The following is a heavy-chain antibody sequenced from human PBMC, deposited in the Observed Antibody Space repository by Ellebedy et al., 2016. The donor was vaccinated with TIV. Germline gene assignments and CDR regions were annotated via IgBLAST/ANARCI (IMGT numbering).Heavy chain of an antibody. V-gene: IGHV1-18*04. J-gene: IGHJ5*02. Sequence: AASVKVSCKTSGYTFTSYGISWVRQAPGQGLEWMGWISAYNGNTNYAQMLQGRVTMTTDTFTSTAYMELRSLRSDDTAVYYCARYCNSTTCSNWLDPWGQGTLVTVSS. CDR1: GYTFTSYG. D-gene: IGHD2-2*01. CDR3: ARYCNSTTCSNWLDP. CDR2: ISAYNGNT.